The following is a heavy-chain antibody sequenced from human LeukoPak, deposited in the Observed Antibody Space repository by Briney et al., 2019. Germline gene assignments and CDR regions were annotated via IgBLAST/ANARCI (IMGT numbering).Heavy chain of an antibody. CDR2: INHSGST. V-gene: IGHV4-34*01. CDR3: ARGRTLTAFWY. D-gene: IGHD1-14*01. Sequence: SETLSLTCAVYGGSFSGYYWSWTRQPPGKGLEWIGEINHSGSTNYNPSLRSRVTISVDTSKNQFSLKLSSVTAADTAVCYCARGRTLTAFWYWGQGTLVTVSS. J-gene: IGHJ4*02. CDR1: GGSFSGYY.